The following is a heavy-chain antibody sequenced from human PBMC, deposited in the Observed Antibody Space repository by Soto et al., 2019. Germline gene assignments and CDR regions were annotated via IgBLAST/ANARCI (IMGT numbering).Heavy chain of an antibody. J-gene: IGHJ3*02. CDR1: GYSFMTYE. Sequence: EASVKVSCKASGYSFMTYEMHWVRQAPGQRLEWMGWINVANGNTKYSQNFQGRVTLTRDTSASTANMELSSLISEDTAVYYCARETGGPLDAFDIWGQGTMVTVSS. D-gene: IGHD3-10*01. CDR2: INVANGNT. CDR3: ARETGGPLDAFDI. V-gene: IGHV1-3*01.